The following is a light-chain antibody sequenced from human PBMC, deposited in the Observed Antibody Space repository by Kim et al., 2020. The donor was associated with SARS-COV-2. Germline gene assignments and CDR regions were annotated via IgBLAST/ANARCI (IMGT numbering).Light chain of an antibody. CDR1: QRISTF. CDR2: AAS. Sequence: DIQMTQSPSSLSASVGDRVTITCRASQRISTFLNWYQQKLGRAPNLLIYAASSLRSGVPSRFSGSGSGTDFTLTISDLQPEDFATYYCQQTFSSPPTFGRGTKVDIK. V-gene: IGKV1-39*01. CDR3: QQTFSSPPT. J-gene: IGKJ1*01.